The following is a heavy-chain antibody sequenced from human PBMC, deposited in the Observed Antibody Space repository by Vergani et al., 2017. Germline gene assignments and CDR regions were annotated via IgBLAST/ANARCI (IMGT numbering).Heavy chain of an antibody. CDR2: INPSGGST. V-gene: IGHV1-46*01. J-gene: IGHJ5*02. CDR1: GYTFTSYY. CDR3: ARDQGITGTTGSWFDP. D-gene: IGHD1-7*01. Sequence: QVQLVQSGAEVKKPGASVKVSCKASGYTFTSYYMHWVRQAPGQGLEWMGIINPSGGSTSYAQKFQGRVTMTRDTSTSTVYMELSRLRSDDTAVYYCARDQGITGTTGSWFDPWGQGTLVTVSS.